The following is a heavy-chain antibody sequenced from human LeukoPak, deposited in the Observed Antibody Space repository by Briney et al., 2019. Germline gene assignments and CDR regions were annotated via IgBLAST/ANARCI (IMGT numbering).Heavy chain of an antibody. V-gene: IGHV5-51*01. Sequence: GESLKISCKGSGYSFSSYWVGWVRQMPGKGLEWMGIIYPDDSDTRYSPSFQGQVTISADKSISTAYLQWSSLKASDTAMYYCARHRKDIGFDSWGQGTLVTVSS. J-gene: IGHJ4*02. CDR3: ARHRKDIGFDS. CDR2: IYPDDSDT. D-gene: IGHD2-15*01. CDR1: GYSFSSYW.